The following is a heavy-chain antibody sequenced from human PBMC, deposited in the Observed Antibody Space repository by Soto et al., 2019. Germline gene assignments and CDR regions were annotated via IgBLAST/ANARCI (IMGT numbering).Heavy chain of an antibody. CDR2: LDPEGGST. Sequence: EVQLVESGRALVKTVGSLRLSCAASGFTFRTYWMYWVRLAQGKGLVWVSRLDPEGGSTIYADSVKGRFTISRDNARNTLSLQRESLRGEDTAVYYCATDRGCVKNSEVVIIANHMGVWCQGTTVT. CDR1: GFTFRTYW. CDR3: ATDRGCVKNSEVVIIANHMGV. J-gene: IGHJ6*02. D-gene: IGHD3-3*01. V-gene: IGHV3-74*01.